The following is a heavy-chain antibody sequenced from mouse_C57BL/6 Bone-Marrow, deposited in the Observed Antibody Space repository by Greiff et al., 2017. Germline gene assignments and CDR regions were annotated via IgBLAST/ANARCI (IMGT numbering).Heavy chain of an antibody. CDR2: IDPEIGDT. D-gene: IGHD2-3*01. CDR1: GFNIKDDY. Sequence: VHVKQSGAELVRPGASVKLSCTASGFNIKDDYIHWVKQRPEQGLEWIGWIDPEIGDTEYASKFQGKDTITSDTSSNTAYLQLSSLTSEDTAVYYCSSFDGNYFDFWGQGTPLTVAS. J-gene: IGHJ2*01. CDR3: SSFDGNYFDF. V-gene: IGHV14-4*01.